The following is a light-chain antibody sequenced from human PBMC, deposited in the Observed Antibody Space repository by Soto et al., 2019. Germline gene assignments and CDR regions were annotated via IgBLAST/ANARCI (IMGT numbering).Light chain of an antibody. Sequence: QSVLTQPPSASGTPGQRVTISCSGGSSNIGRNTVSWYQQLPGTAPTLLIFSNDQRPSGVPDRFSGSKSGTSASLAISGLQSEDEADYYCGTWDDSLNGWVFGGGTKVTVL. CDR2: SND. CDR1: SSNIGRNT. CDR3: GTWDDSLNGWV. V-gene: IGLV1-44*01. J-gene: IGLJ2*01.